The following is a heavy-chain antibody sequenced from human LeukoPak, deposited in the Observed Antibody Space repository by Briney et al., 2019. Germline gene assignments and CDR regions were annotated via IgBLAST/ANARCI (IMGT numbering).Heavy chain of an antibody. CDR3: AKDGFDYYDSSGYYYFNY. V-gene: IGHV3-23*01. Sequence: PGGSLRLSCAASGFTFSNHAMIWVRQAPGKGLQWVSAISGGGVAIYYADSVKGRFTISRDNSKNTLYLQMNSLRAEDTAVYYCAKDGFDYYDSSGYYYFNYWGQGTLVTVSS. J-gene: IGHJ4*02. CDR2: ISGGGVAI. CDR1: GFTFSNHA. D-gene: IGHD3-22*01.